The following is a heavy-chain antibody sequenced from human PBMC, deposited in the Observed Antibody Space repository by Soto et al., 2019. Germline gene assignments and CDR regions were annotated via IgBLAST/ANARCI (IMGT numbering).Heavy chain of an antibody. Sequence: QVQLVESGGGVVQPGRSLRLSCAASGLTFSDYGMHWVRQTPGKGLEWVAVISYDGSDKNYADSVKGRFTISRDNFKNTLSLHMNSLGAKDTGTYDSATYYFLSDHSFDYWGQGTLVTVSS. V-gene: IGHV3-30*03. CDR1: GLTFSDYG. J-gene: IGHJ4*02. D-gene: IGHD3-22*01. CDR2: ISYDGSDK. CDR3: ATYYFLSDHSFDY.